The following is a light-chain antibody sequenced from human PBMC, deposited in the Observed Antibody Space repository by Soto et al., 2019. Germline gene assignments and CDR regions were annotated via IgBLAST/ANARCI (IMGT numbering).Light chain of an antibody. CDR1: QSVSSSY. Sequence: EIVLTQSPATLSLSPGERATLSCEASQSVSSSYLAWYQQKPGLAPRLLIYDASSRATGIPDRFSGSGSGTDFTLTISRLEPEDFAVYYCQQYGSSPPWTFGQGTKVEIK. V-gene: IGKV3D-20*01. CDR3: QQYGSSPPWT. CDR2: DAS. J-gene: IGKJ1*01.